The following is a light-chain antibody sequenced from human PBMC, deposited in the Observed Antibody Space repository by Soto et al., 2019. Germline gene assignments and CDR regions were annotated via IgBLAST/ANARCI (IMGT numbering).Light chain of an antibody. CDR2: QTS. CDR1: PYMNTR. J-gene: IGKJ1*01. V-gene: IGKV3-11*01. CDR3: HQRQSWPRT. Sequence: EIVLTQSPAPLSSFPGEGVTLSCIARPYMNTRLAWYQHRPGQAPRLLTYQTSIRAAGIPASFSASGSGTDFTLTISDVQPEDVALYYCHQRQSWPRTFGQGTKVDNK.